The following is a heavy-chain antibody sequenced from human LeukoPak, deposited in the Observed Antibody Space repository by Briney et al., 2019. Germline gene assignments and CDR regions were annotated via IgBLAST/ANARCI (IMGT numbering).Heavy chain of an antibody. CDR2: ISSSSSTI. J-gene: IGHJ6*03. D-gene: IGHD1-14*01. CDR3: ARVVFTPYYYYYMDV. Sequence: GGSLRLSCAASGFTFSSYSMNWVRQAPGKGLEWVSYISSSSSTIYYADTVKGRFTISRDNAKNSLYLQMNSLRAEDTAVYYCARVVFTPYYYYYMDVWGKGTTVTVSS. V-gene: IGHV3-48*01. CDR1: GFTFSSYS.